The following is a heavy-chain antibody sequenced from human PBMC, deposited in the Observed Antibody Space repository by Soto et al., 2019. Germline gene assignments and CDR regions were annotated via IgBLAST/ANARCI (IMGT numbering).Heavy chain of an antibody. J-gene: IGHJ4*02. CDR3: ARTSDFDY. D-gene: IGHD3-10*01. Sequence: VQLVESGGGLVKPGGSLRLSCAGSGFTFSSYSMNWVRQAPGKGLEWVAVISYDGSNKYYADSVKGRFTISRDNSKNTLYLQMNSLRAEDTAVYYCARTSDFDYWGQGTLVTVSS. CDR1: GFTFSSYS. V-gene: IGHV3-30*03. CDR2: ISYDGSNK.